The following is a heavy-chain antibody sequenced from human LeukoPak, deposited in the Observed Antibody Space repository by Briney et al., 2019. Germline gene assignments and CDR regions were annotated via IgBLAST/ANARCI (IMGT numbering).Heavy chain of an antibody. Sequence: SETLSLTCAVYGGSFSGHYWTWIRQPPGKGLEWIGEIDHTGRRTYNPSLTSRVTISKDSSKNQFSLSLGSVIAADTAVYFCARGENSGSYFSYFDSWAQGTPVTVSS. CDR2: IDHTGRR. V-gene: IGHV4-34*01. J-gene: IGHJ5*01. CDR3: ARGENSGSYFSYFDS. CDR1: GGSFSGHY. D-gene: IGHD3-10*01.